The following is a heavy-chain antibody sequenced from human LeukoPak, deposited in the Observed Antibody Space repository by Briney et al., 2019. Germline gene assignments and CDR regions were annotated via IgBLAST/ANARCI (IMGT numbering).Heavy chain of an antibody. J-gene: IGHJ3*02. CDR2: IYSGGST. D-gene: IGHD3-16*01. V-gene: IGHV3-53*01. CDR3: ARRGIYPWGAFDI. Sequence: PGGSLRLSCAASGFTVSSNYMSWVRQAPGKGLEWVSVIYSGGSTYYADSVKGRFTISRDNSKNTLYPQMNSLRAEDTAVYYCARRGIYPWGAFDIWGQGTMVTVSS. CDR1: GFTVSSNY.